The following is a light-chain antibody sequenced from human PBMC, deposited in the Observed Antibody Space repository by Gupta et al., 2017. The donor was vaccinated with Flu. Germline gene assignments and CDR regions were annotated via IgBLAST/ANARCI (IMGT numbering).Light chain of an antibody. CDR3: AAWDDSLDGRV. CDR2: TNN. J-gene: IGLJ3*02. Sequence: QSVLPQPPSASGTPGQRVTISCVGSSSNIGSNNVNWYQQLPGTAPKLLIYTNNQRPSGVPDRFSGSKSGTSASLAISGLQSEDEADYYCAAWDDSLDGRVFGGGTKLTVL. V-gene: IGLV1-44*01. CDR1: SSNIGSNN.